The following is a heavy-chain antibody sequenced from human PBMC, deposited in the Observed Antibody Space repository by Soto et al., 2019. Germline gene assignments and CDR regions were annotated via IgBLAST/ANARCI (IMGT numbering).Heavy chain of an antibody. CDR2: ISYDGSNK. CDR1: GFTFSSYG. Sequence: GGSLRLSCAASGFTFSSYGMHWVRQAPGKGLEWVAVISYDGSNKYYADSVKGRFTISRDNSKNTLYLQMNSLRAEDTAVYYCAKGPGLWAEYFQHWGQGTLVTVSS. V-gene: IGHV3-30*18. D-gene: IGHD3-10*01. CDR3: AKGPGLWAEYFQH. J-gene: IGHJ1*01.